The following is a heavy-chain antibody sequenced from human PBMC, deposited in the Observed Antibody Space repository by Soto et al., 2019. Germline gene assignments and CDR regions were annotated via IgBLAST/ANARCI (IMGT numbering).Heavy chain of an antibody. J-gene: IGHJ5*02. D-gene: IGHD3-10*01. V-gene: IGHV3-30*18. Sequence: QVQLVESGGGVVQPGRSRRLSCAASGFTFSSYGMHWVRQAPGKGLEWVAVISYDGSNKYYADSVKGRCTIARDKSKKTRYQGMKRVRAEDTAVYYCAKGGGNRWGGEPPPWGQGTLVTVSS. CDR2: ISYDGSNK. CDR3: AKGGGNRWGGEPPP. CDR1: GFTFSSYG.